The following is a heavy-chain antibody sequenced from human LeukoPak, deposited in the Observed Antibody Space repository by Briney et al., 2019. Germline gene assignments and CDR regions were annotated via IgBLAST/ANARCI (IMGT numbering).Heavy chain of an antibody. D-gene: IGHD2-2*01. CDR1: GGSISNADYY. J-gene: IGHJ4*01. CDR2: IFYGERN. V-gene: IGHV4-39*01. CDR3: ARQLPTAAANTRGYFEY. Sequence: SETLSLTCSVSGGSISNADYYWGWIRQAPGKGLEWIGSIFYGERNHYNPSLKSRATMSEDTSKTQFSLKLTSVTAADAAMYYCARQLPTAAANTRGYFEYWGQGAVVTVSS.